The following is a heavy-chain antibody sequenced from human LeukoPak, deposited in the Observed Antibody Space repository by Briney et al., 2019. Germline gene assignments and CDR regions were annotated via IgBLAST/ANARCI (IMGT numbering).Heavy chain of an antibody. CDR2: IKQDGSEK. CDR1: GFTFSSYW. Sequence: GRSLRLSCAASGFTFSSYWMSWVRQAPGKGLEWVANIKQDGSEKYYVDSVKGRFTISRDNAKNSLYLQMNSLRAEDTAVYYCARERGGCSSTSCHNWFDPWGQGTLVTVSS. CDR3: ARERGGCSSTSCHNWFDP. D-gene: IGHD2-2*01. V-gene: IGHV3-7*01. J-gene: IGHJ5*02.